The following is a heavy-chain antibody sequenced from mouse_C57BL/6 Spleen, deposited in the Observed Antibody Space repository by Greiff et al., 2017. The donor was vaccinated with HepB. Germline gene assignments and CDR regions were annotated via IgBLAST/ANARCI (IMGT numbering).Heavy chain of an antibody. J-gene: IGHJ4*01. V-gene: IGHV1-59*01. CDR2: IDPSDSYT. D-gene: IGHD1-1*01. CDR3: ARSDYYDEGDYAMDY. CDR1: GYTFTSYW. Sequence: VQLQQPGAELVRPGTSVKLSCKASGYTFTSYWMHWVKQRPGQGLEWIGVIDPSDSYTNYNQKFKGKATLTVDTSSSTAYMQLSSLTSEDSAVYYCARSDYYDEGDYAMDYWGQGTSVTVSS.